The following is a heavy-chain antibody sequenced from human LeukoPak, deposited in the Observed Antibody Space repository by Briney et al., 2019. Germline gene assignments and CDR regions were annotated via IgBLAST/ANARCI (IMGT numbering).Heavy chain of an antibody. D-gene: IGHD5-18*01. V-gene: IGHV4-34*01. CDR2: INHSGST. J-gene: IGHJ4*02. CDR3: ARRRGYSYGAPFDY. Sequence: SETLSLTCVVYGGSFSGYYWSWIRQPPGKGLEWIGEINHSGSTNYNPSLKSRVTISVDTSKNQFSLKLSSVTAADTAVYYCARRRGYSYGAPFDYWGQGTLVTVSS. CDR1: GGSFSGYY.